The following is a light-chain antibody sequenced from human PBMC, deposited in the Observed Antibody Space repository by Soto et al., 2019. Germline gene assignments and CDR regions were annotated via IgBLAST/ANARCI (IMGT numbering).Light chain of an antibody. CDR3: AAWDDSLNGRV. V-gene: IGLV1-44*01. Sequence: QSVLTQPPSASGNPGQRVTISCSGSSSNIGTNTVHWYQQLPGTAPKLLIYSDNQRPSGVPDRFSGSKSVTSASLAISGLQSEDEADYYCAAWDDSLNGRVFGGGTKLTVL. J-gene: IGLJ2*01. CDR2: SDN. CDR1: SSNIGTNT.